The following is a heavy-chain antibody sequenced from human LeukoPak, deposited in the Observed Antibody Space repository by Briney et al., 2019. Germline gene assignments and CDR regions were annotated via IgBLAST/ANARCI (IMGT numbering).Heavy chain of an antibody. Sequence: PSETLSLTCTVSGGSLTIGYYYWTWIRQHPGKGLEWIGYIHPSGITDYNPFLQSRVTMSLDTSQNQCSLRLTSLTAADTAIYYCARGQDAFKTGYWGQGTLVTVSS. CDR2: IHPSGIT. J-gene: IGHJ4*02. CDR1: GGSLTIGYYY. D-gene: IGHD5-24*01. V-gene: IGHV4-31*03. CDR3: ARGQDAFKTGY.